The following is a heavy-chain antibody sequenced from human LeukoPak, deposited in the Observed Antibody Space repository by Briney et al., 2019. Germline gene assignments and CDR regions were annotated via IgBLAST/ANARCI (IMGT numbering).Heavy chain of an antibody. CDR2: ICSSGSA. D-gene: IGHD3-10*01. CDR3: ATTYYYGSGSSFDP. V-gene: IGHV4-39*01. CDR1: GGSISNRNYH. Sequence: SETLSLTCTVSGGSISNRNYHWGWIRQPPGKGLEWIGSICSSGSAYYNPSLKSRVTTSIDTSKNQFSLRLTSVTAADTAVYYCATTYYYGSGSSFDPWGQGTLVTVSS. J-gene: IGHJ5*02.